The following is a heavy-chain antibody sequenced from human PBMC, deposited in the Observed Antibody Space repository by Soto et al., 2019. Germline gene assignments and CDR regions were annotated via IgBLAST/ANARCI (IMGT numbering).Heavy chain of an antibody. CDR2: ISAYNGNT. J-gene: IGHJ6*03. Sequence: ASVKVSCKAPGYTFTSYGISWVRQAPGQGLEWMGWISAYNGNTNYAQKLQGRVTMTTDTSTSTAYMELRSLRSDDTAVYYCARDSGQGSGSYYDYYYYYYLDVWGKGTTVTVSS. D-gene: IGHD3-10*01. CDR3: ARDSGQGSGSYYDYYYYYYLDV. CDR1: GYTFTSYG. V-gene: IGHV1-18*01.